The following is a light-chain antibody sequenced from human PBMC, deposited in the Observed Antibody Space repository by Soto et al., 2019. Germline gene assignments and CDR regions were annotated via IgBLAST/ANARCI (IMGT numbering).Light chain of an antibody. CDR3: QQYDSLPFT. CDR2: DAS. Sequence: DIQMTQSPSSLSASVGDRVTITCQASQDIGNYLNWYQQKPGKAPKLLIYDASNLETGVPSRLIGRRSGTDFTFTISSLQPEDFATYYCQQYDSLPFTFGQGTKLEIK. CDR1: QDIGNY. J-gene: IGKJ2*01. V-gene: IGKV1-33*01.